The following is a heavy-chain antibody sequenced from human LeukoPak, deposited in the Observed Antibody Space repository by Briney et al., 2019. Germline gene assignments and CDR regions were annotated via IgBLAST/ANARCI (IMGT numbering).Heavy chain of an antibody. CDR1: GFTFSDYY. CDR3: ARHGGYSSSSLAY. D-gene: IGHD6-6*01. J-gene: IGHJ4*02. V-gene: IGHV4-39*01. Sequence: GSLRLSCAASGFTFSDYYMSWIRQPPGKGLEWIGSIYYSGSTYYNPSLKSRVTISVDTSKNQFSLKLSSVSAADTAVYYCARHGGYSSSSLAYWGQGTLVTVS. CDR2: IYYSGST.